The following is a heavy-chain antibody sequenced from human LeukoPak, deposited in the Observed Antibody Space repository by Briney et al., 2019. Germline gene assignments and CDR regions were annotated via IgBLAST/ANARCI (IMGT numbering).Heavy chain of an antibody. Sequence: SVNVSCKASGGTFSSYAISWVRQAPGQGLEWMGRIIPILGIANYAQKFQGRVTITADKSTSTAYMELSSLRSEDTAVYSCARADYYDSSGYLYYYGMDVWGQGTTVTVSS. J-gene: IGHJ6*02. CDR3: ARADYYDSSGYLYYYGMDV. V-gene: IGHV1-69*04. CDR1: GGTFSSYA. CDR2: IIPILGIA. D-gene: IGHD3-22*01.